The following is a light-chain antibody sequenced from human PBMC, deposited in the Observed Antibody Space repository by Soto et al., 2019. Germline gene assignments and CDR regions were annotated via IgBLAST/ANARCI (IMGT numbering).Light chain of an antibody. CDR2: DNS. CDR3: QSYDSSLSGFV. CDR1: SPNIGAGYD. J-gene: IGLJ1*01. Sequence: QPSSESETPGQRFTISYTGSSPNIGAGYDVHWYQQLPGTAHKLLIYDNSNRPSGVPDRFSGSKSCTSASLAITGLQAEDEADYYCQSYDSSLSGFVFGTGTKVTGL. V-gene: IGLV1-40*01.